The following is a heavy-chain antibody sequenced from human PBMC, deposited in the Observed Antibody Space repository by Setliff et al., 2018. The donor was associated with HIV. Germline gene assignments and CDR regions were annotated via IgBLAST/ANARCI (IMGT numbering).Heavy chain of an antibody. CDR2: IKQDGSNK. J-gene: IGHJ6*02. V-gene: IGHV3-33*08. D-gene: IGHD6-13*01. Sequence: PGGSLRLSCAASGFTFDRYWMHWVRQAPGKGLEWVANIKQDGSNKYYADSVKGRFTISRDNSKNTLYLQMNSLRAEDTAVYYCAREGRVAAAGTLNYYGMDVWGQGTTVTVSS. CDR1: GFTFDRYW. CDR3: AREGRVAAAGTLNYYGMDV.